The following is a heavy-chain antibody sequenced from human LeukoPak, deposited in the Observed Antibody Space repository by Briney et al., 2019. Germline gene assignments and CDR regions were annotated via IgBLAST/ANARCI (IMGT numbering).Heavy chain of an antibody. J-gene: IGHJ6*03. V-gene: IGHV3-74*01. D-gene: IGHD3-3*01. Sequence: GGSLRLSCAASGFTFSTYWMHWVRQAPGKGLVWVSRISSDGSITGYADSVKGRFTISRDNAKNTLYLQVNSLRAEDTAVYYCARLNYDFWSGVWEGYYMDVWGKGTTVTVSS. CDR3: ARLNYDFWSGVWEGYYMDV. CDR1: GFTFSTYW. CDR2: ISSDGSIT.